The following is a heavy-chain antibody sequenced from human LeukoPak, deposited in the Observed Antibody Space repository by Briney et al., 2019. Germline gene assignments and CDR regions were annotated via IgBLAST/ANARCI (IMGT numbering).Heavy chain of an antibody. CDR2: IYHSGST. D-gene: IGHD6-13*01. V-gene: IGHV4-30-2*01. CDR1: GGSISSGGYY. CDR3: ARDALGRSSSQLDY. J-gene: IGHJ4*02. Sequence: SETLSLTCTVSGGSISSGGYYWSWIRQPPGEGLEWIGYIYHSGSTNYNPSLKSRVTISVDRSKNQLSLKLSSVTAADTAVYYCARDALGRSSSQLDYWGQGTLVTVSS.